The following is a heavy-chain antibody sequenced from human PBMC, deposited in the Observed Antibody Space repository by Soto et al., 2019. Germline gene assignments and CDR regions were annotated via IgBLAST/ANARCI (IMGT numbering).Heavy chain of an antibody. V-gene: IGHV4-59*08. J-gene: IGHJ5*02. CDR2: IYYSGST. D-gene: IGHD2-2*01. CDR3: ARLDFDTIPAPVVPAATAWFDP. CDR1: GGSISSYY. Sequence: SETLSLTCTVSGGSISSYYWRWIRQPPGKGLEWIGYIYYSGSTNYNPSLKSRVTISVDTSKNQFSLKLSSVTAADTAVYYCARLDFDTIPAPVVPAATAWFDPWGQGTLVTVSS.